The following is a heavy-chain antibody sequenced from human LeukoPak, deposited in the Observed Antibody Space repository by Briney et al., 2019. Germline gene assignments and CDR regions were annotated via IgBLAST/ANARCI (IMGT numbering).Heavy chain of an antibody. D-gene: IGHD3-22*01. Sequence: GGSLRLSCAASGFTFSSYGMHWVRQAPGKGLEWVAFIRYDGSNKYYADSVKGRFTISRDNSKNTLYLQMNSLRAEDTAVYYCAKDRNSYDGSGYPNFDYWGQGTLVPASS. J-gene: IGHJ4*02. CDR1: GFTFSSYG. V-gene: IGHV3-30*02. CDR2: IRYDGSNK. CDR3: AKDRNSYDGSGYPNFDY.